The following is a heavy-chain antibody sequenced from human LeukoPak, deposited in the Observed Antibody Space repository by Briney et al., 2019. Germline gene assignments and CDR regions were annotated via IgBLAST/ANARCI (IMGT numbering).Heavy chain of an antibody. CDR1: GDGVSSNSAA. CDR3: ARGDQNFDY. CDR2: IYYRSKWSN. V-gene: IGHV6-1*01. J-gene: IGHJ4*02. Sequence: SQTLSLTCVISGDGVSSNSAAWHWIRQSPSRGLEWLGRIYYRSKWSNNYAVSVKSRITINPDTSKNQFSLQLSSVTAEDTAVYYCARGDQNFDYWGQGTLVTVSS. D-gene: IGHD5-24*01.